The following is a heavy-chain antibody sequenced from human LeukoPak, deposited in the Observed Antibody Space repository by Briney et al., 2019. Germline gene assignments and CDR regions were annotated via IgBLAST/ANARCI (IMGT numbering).Heavy chain of an antibody. CDR3: AREVVQLERRAWDY. CDR1: GGTFSSYA. J-gene: IGHJ4*02. D-gene: IGHD1-1*01. V-gene: IGHV1-69*04. CDR2: IIPILGIA. Sequence: SVKVSCKASGGTFSSYAISWVRQPPGQGLEWMGRIIPILGIANYAQKFQGRVTITADKSTSTAYMELSSLRSEDTAVYYCAREVVQLERRAWDYWGQGTLVTVSS.